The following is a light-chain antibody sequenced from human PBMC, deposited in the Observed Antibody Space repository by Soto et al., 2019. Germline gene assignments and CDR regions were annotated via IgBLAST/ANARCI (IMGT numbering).Light chain of an antibody. V-gene: IGKV1-5*01. CDR1: QSISNW. CDR3: QQYSGHTWT. Sequence: DIQMTQSPSTLSASVGDRVTITCRASQSISNWLAWYQQKPGKAPKLLIYHASSLESGVTSRFSGSGSGTEFTLTINSLQPDDFATYYCQQYSGHTWTFGPGTRVEIK. J-gene: IGKJ1*01. CDR2: HAS.